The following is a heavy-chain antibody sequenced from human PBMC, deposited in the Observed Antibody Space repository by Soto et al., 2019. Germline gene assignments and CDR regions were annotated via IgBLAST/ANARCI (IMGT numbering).Heavy chain of an antibody. V-gene: IGHV3-21*01. Sequence: GGSLRLSCAASGFTFSSYSMNWVRQAPGKGLEWVSSISSSSSYIYYADSVKGRFTISRDNAKNSLYLQMNSLRAEDTAVYYCARDLPPITFGGVIVQFDYWGQGTLVTVSS. J-gene: IGHJ4*02. CDR3: ARDLPPITFGGVIVQFDY. CDR1: GFTFSSYS. CDR2: ISSSSSYI. D-gene: IGHD3-16*02.